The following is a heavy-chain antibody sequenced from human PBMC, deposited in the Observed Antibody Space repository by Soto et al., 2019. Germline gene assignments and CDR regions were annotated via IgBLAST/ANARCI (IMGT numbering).Heavy chain of an antibody. CDR2: VNPSGGHT. Sequence: QVQLMQSGAEVKKPGASVKVSCKASGDTFTDYYIHWVRQAPGQGLEWMGTVNPSGGHTTYAQHFLGRLTMTRDTSTSTLSRELTSLASDDTAIYYCARGGHVVVVTAALDYWGQGTLVTVSS. CDR3: ARGGHVVVVTAALDY. J-gene: IGHJ4*02. V-gene: IGHV1-46*01. D-gene: IGHD2-21*02. CDR1: GDTFTDYY.